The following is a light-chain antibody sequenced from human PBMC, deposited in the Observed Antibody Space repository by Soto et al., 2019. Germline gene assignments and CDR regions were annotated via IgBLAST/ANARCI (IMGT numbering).Light chain of an antibody. CDR1: STDFVSYNR. Sequence: QSALTQPPSVSGSPGQSVTISCTGTSTDFVSYNRVSWYQQPPGTAPTLLIYEVSNRPSGVSNRFSGSSSDNTASLTISGLLPDDEADYYCSSYTTSSTPSYVFGTGTKVTVL. CDR3: SSYTTSSTPSYV. V-gene: IGLV2-18*02. J-gene: IGLJ1*01. CDR2: EVS.